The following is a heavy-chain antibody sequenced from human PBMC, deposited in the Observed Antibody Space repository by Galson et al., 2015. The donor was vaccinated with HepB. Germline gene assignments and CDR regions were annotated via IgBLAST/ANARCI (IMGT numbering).Heavy chain of an antibody. J-gene: IGHJ4*02. CDR2: INSDGSST. CDR1: GFTFSSYW. Sequence: SLRLSCAASGFTFSSYWMHWVRQAPGKGLVWVSRINSDGSSTSYADSVKGQFTISRDNAKNTLYLQMNSLRAEDTAVYYCARVGWFGELLDWGQGTLVTVSS. D-gene: IGHD3-10*01. V-gene: IGHV3-74*01. CDR3: ARVGWFGELLD.